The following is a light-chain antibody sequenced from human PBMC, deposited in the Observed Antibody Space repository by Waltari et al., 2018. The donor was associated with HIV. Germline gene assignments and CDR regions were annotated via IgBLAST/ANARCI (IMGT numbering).Light chain of an antibody. J-gene: IGKJ2*01. Sequence: EIVMTQTPLSSPVTLGQPASISCRSRQSLVHSDGNTYLSWLQQRPGQPPRLLIYKISKRFSGVPDRFSGSGAGTDFTLKISRVEAEDVGVYYCMQAKQALYTFGQGTRLEIK. CDR2: KIS. V-gene: IGKV2-24*01. CDR1: QSLVHSDGNTY. CDR3: MQAKQALYT.